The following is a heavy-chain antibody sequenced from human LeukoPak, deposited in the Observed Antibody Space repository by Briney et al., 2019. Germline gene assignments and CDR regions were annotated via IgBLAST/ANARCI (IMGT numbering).Heavy chain of an antibody. CDR1: RFTFNNCS. D-gene: IGHD3-22*01. J-gene: IGHJ4*02. CDR3: AKYIPSSSGYDY. V-gene: IGHV3-23*01. Sequence: PGGSLRLSCTSSRFTFNNCSISSLRQAPRKAIESVSVISVSAGSTYSADHVKSPFPISTDNSNKTLYLRMNSLCAADTGVYSCAKYIPSSSGYDYWGQGTLVTVSS. CDR2: ISVSAGST.